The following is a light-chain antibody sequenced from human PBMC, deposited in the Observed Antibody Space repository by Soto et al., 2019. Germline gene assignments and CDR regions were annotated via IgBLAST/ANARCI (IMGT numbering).Light chain of an antibody. CDR2: EIS. V-gene: IGLV2-14*01. CDR3: NSFTSSSSLPYV. CDR1: NSEIGSYNY. J-gene: IGLJ1*01. Sequence: QSVPTQPASVSGTTGQSITISYSRTNSEIGSYNYRSWYLLPPGKAPNLMVFEISTRPSWISHRFSGSRSRNTTYLTISGLQPEDEAVYYCNSFTSSSSLPYVFGSGTKVTVL.